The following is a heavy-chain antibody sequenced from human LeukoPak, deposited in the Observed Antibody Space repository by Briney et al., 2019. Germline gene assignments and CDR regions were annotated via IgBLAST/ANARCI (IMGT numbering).Heavy chain of an antibody. CDR1: GFTFRSYG. J-gene: IGHJ4*02. CDR2: IRYDGSNK. V-gene: IGHV3-30*02. CDR3: ASGFYDDY. D-gene: IGHD2/OR15-2a*01. Sequence: PGGSLRLSCAASGFTFRSYGMHWVRQAPGKGLEWVTFIRYDGSNKYYADSVKGRFSISRDNAKNSLYLQMNSLRAEDTAVYYCASGFYDDYWGQGTLVTVSS.